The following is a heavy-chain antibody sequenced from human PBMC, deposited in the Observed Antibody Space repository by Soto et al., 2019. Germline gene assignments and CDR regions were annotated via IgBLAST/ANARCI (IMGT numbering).Heavy chain of an antibody. V-gene: IGHV4-34*01. CDR3: ARGINASPTIIVATIFDY. CDR2: VNRRGST. Sequence: ADTWSLTGAGYGGCFSGYYWTWIGRPPGKGREGIGEVNRRGSTNDKPALKSRGTISVDTSQNPFSLKLSSVTAADTAVYYCARGINASPTIIVATIFDYWGQGTLVTVSS. D-gene: IGHD5-12*01. J-gene: IGHJ4*02. CDR1: GGCFSGYY.